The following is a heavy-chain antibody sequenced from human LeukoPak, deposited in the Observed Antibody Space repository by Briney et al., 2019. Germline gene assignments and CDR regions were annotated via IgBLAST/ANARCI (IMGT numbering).Heavy chain of an antibody. Sequence: PGGSLRLSCAASGFTFSSYSMNWVRQAPGKGLEWVSSISSSSSYIYYADSVKGRFTISRDNAKNSLYLQMNSLRAEDTAVYYCAKVCTTSWCFDYWGQGTLVTLSS. CDR1: GFTFSSYS. V-gene: IGHV3-21*04. J-gene: IGHJ4*02. CDR3: AKVCTTSWCFDY. D-gene: IGHD2-2*01. CDR2: ISSSSSYI.